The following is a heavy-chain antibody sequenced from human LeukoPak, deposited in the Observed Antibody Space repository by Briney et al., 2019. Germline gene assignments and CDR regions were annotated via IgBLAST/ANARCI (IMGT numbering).Heavy chain of an antibody. CDR3: AKEPASSGWFDP. CDR1: GFTFSDYC. V-gene: IGHV3-11*01. CDR2: ISSSGSTI. D-gene: IGHD6-19*01. Sequence: GGSLRLSCAASGFTFSDYCMSWIRQAPGKGLEWVSYISSSGSTIYYADSVKGRLTIPRDNSKNTLYLQMNSLRAEDTAVYYCAKEPASSGWFDPWGQGTLVAVSS. J-gene: IGHJ5*02.